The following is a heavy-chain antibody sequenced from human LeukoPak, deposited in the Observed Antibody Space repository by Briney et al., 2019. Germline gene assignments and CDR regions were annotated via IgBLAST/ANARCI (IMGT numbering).Heavy chain of an antibody. CDR2: IYYSGAT. D-gene: IGHD3-16*01. J-gene: IGHJ4*02. V-gene: IGHV4-39*01. CDR1: GGSLSSSNVY. CDR3: ARHYYDYVWGSSRWYFDY. Sequence: SETLSLTCSLSGGSLSSSNVYWAWIRQPPGKGLEWIGSIYYSGATFYNPSLKSRVTISVDTSKNQFSLKLSSVTAADTAVYYCARHYYDYVWGSSRWYFDYWGQGTLVTVSS.